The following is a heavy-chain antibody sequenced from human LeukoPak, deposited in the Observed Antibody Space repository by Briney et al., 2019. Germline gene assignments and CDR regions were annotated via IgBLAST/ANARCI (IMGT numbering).Heavy chain of an antibody. Sequence: PSETLSLTCTVSGGSIGSSSYYWGWIRQPPGKGLEWIGSIYYSGSTYYNPSLKSRVTISVDTSKNQFSLKLSSVTAADTAVYYCARSDTIFGVVIIPLDYWGQGTLVTVSS. CDR2: IYYSGST. CDR3: ARSDTIFGVVIIPLDY. V-gene: IGHV4-39*01. J-gene: IGHJ4*02. D-gene: IGHD3-3*01. CDR1: GGSIGSSSYY.